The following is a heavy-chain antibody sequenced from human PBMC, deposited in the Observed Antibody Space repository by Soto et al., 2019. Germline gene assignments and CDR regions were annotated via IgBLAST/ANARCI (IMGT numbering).Heavy chain of an antibody. CDR3: ARVRYQLWPGSQTLTAPDYGMDV. D-gene: IGHD5-18*01. V-gene: IGHV1-2*04. Sequence: GASVKVSCKASGYTFTGYYMHWVRQAPGQGLEWMGWINPNSGDTNYAQKFQGWVTMTRDTSISTAYMELSRLRSDDTAVYYCARVRYQLWPGSQTLTAPDYGMDVWGQGTTVTVSS. CDR1: GYTFTGYY. CDR2: INPNSGDT. J-gene: IGHJ6*02.